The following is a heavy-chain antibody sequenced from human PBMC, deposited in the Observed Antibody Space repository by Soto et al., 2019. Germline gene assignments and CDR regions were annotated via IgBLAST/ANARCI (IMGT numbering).Heavy chain of an antibody. Sequence: QVHLQESGPGLVKPSETLSLTCTVSGVSIRSYYWSWIRQAPGKGLEYIGYVYYTGSTNYNPSLMSRVTTSVDTSKNQLSLKLSSVTAADTAVYYCARYFTWGREWFDSWGQGTLVTVSS. CDR2: VYYTGST. J-gene: IGHJ5*01. D-gene: IGHD7-27*01. CDR1: GVSIRSYY. V-gene: IGHV4-59*08. CDR3: ARYFTWGREWFDS.